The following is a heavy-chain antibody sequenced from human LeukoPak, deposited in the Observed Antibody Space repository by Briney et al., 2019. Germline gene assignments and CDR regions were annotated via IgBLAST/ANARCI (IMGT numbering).Heavy chain of an antibody. CDR1: GGTFSSYA. J-gene: IGHJ4*02. CDR2: IIPIFGTA. D-gene: IGHD2-15*01. Sequence: GASVKVSCKASGGTFSSYAISWVRQAHGQGLEWMGGIIPIFGTANYAQKFQGRVTITADKSTSTAYMELSSLRSEDTAVYYCASLRGGGTLDYWGQGTLVTVSS. CDR3: ASLRGGGTLDY. V-gene: IGHV1-69*06.